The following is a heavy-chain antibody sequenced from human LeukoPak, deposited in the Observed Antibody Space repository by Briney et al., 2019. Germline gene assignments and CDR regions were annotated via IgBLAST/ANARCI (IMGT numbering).Heavy chain of an antibody. CDR2: ISGSGGST. V-gene: IGHV3-23*01. J-gene: IGHJ3*02. CDR1: GFTFSSYA. CDR3: AKDLRSITMIVVVQDLDAFDI. D-gene: IGHD3-22*01. Sequence: GGSLRLSCAASGFTFSSYAMGWVRQAPGKGLEWVSAISGSGGSTYYADSVKGRFTISRDNSKNTLYLQMNSLRAEDTAVYYCAKDLRSITMIVVVQDLDAFDIWGQGTMVTVSS.